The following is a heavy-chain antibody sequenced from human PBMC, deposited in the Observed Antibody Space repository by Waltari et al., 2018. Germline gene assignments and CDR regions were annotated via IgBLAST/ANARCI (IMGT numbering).Heavy chain of an antibody. CDR2: MNPKSGKS. V-gene: IGHV1-8*01. CDR1: GYTFIDYD. J-gene: IGHJ5*01. CDR3: ARLFCLSSSCYRGWFDS. Sequence: QVRLVQSGAAVKKPGASVKVSCEASGYTFIDYDIHWVRQGTGQGLAWMGWMNPKSGKSGSAQKFQGRVTMTRNTSISTVYMELTSLASEDTAVYYCARLFCLSSSCYRGWFDSWGQGSLVTVSS. D-gene: IGHD2-2*02.